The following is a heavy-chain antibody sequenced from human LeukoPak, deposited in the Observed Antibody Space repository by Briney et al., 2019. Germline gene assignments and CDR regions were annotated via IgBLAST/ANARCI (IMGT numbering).Heavy chain of an antibody. CDR3: ATQTHYGSYYLHAFDI. Sequence: EPSETLSLTCAVSGGSISSSNWWSWVRQPPGKGLEWIGEIYHSGSTNYNPSLKSRVAISVDKSKNQFSLKLSSVTAADTAVYYCATQTHYGSYYLHAFDIWGQGTMVTVSS. CDR1: GGSISSSNW. V-gene: IGHV4-4*02. J-gene: IGHJ3*02. CDR2: IYHSGST. D-gene: IGHD1-26*01.